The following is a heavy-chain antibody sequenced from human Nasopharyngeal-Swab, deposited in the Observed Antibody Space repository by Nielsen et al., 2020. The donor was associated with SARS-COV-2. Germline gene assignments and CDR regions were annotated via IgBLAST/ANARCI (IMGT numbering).Heavy chain of an antibody. V-gene: IGHV1-46*01. CDR2: INPSGGST. J-gene: IGHJ6*03. CDR1: GYTFTSYY. Sequence: ASVKVSCKASGYTFTSYYMHWVRQAPGQGLEWMGIINPSGGSTSYAQKFQGRVTMTRDTSTSTVYMELSSLRSEDTAVYYCARDPYCSSTSCYPRVYYDYMDVWGKGTTVTVSS. CDR3: ARDPYCSSTSCYPRVYYDYMDV. D-gene: IGHD2-2*01.